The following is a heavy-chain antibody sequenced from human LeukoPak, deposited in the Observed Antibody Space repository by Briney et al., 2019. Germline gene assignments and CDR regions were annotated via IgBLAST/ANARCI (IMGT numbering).Heavy chain of an antibody. D-gene: IGHD6-6*01. Sequence: SETLSLTCTVSGGSISSYYWSWIRQPPGKGLEWIGYIYYSGSTNYNPSLKSRVTISVDTSKNQFSLKLSSVTAADTAVYYCARDVVEYSSSSGNYYYYYYMDVWGKGTTVTVSS. J-gene: IGHJ6*03. V-gene: IGHV4-59*12. CDR3: ARDVVEYSSSSGNYYYYYYMDV. CDR2: IYYSGST. CDR1: GGSISSYY.